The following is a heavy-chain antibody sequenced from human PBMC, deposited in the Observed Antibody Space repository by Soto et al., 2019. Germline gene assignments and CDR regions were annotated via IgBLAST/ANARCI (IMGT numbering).Heavy chain of an antibody. Sequence: QIILKESGLSMVHPTQTLTLTCSFSGFSLSTSGEGVAWIRQAPGKAPERLAFIYWDDDKDYSPSLRARCNNIKDTTKSQVVLTMTNMDPVDTATYFCAHRQDCRDGGCSWNTGWLDTWGQGMLVSVSS. CDR3: AHRQDCRDGGCSWNTGWLDT. CDR1: GFSLSTSGEG. CDR2: IYWDDDK. D-gene: IGHD1-1*01. J-gene: IGHJ5*02. V-gene: IGHV2-5*02.